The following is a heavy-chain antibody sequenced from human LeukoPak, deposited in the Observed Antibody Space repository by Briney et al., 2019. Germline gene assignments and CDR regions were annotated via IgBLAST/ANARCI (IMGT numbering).Heavy chain of an antibody. Sequence: GASVKVSCKASGYTLTSYGISWVRQAPGQGLEWMGWISAYNGNTNYAQKLQGRVTMTTDTSTSTAYMELRSLRSDDTAVYYCASQLVVPAANYYYYYMDVWGKGTTVTVSS. CDR2: ISAYNGNT. D-gene: IGHD2-2*01. CDR3: ASQLVVPAANYYYYYMDV. V-gene: IGHV1-18*01. CDR1: GYTLTSYG. J-gene: IGHJ6*03.